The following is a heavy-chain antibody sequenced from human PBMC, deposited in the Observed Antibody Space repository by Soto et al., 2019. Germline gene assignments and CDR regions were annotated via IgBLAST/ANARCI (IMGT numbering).Heavy chain of an antibody. V-gene: IGHV3-15*07. CDR3: TTAPGIAGP. Sequence: EVQLVESGGALVKPGESLRLSCAASGFIFSNAWMNWVRQAPGKGLEWVGRIKSKSDGGATDYAAPVKGRFIISRDDSNNTLDLQMNSPKTVDTAVYYCTTAPGIAGPWGQGTLVTVSS. J-gene: IGHJ4*02. CDR2: IKSKSDGGAT. D-gene: IGHD6-13*01. CDR1: GFIFSNAW.